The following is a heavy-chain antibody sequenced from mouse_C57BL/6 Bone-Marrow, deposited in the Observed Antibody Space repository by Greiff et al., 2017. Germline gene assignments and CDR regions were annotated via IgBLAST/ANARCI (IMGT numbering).Heavy chain of an antibody. D-gene: IGHD1-1*01. CDR1: GYTFTSYW. J-gene: IGHJ4*01. V-gene: IGHV1-55*01. Sequence: VKLQQPGAELVKPGASVKMSCKASGYTFTSYWITWVKQRPGQGLEWIGDIYPGSGSTNYNEKFKSKATLTVDTSSSTAYMQLSSLTSEDSAVYYCARDYYGSSRGMDYWGQGTSVTVSS. CDR3: ARDYYGSSRGMDY. CDR2: IYPGSGST.